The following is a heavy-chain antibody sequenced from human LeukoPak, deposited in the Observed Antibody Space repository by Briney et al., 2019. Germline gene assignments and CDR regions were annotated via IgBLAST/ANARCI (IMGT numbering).Heavy chain of an antibody. D-gene: IGHD3-22*01. Sequence: GGSLRLSCAASGFTFSRYAMSWVRQAPGKGLEWVSAISVDGSNTYYADSVKGQFTISRDNSKNTLYLQMNSLSAEDTAVYYCAKSYDTSGRRAFDIWGQGTMDTVSS. CDR2: ISVDGSNT. V-gene: IGHV3-23*01. J-gene: IGHJ3*02. CDR1: GFTFSRYA. CDR3: AKSYDTSGRRAFDI.